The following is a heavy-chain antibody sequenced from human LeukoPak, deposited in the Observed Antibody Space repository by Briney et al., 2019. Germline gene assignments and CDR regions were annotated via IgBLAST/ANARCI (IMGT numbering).Heavy chain of an antibody. D-gene: IGHD2-2*01. CDR3: ARKSQGYCSSTSCYENWFDP. Sequence: ASVKVSCKASGYTFTSYGISWVRQAPGQGLEGMGWISAYNGNTNYAQKLQGRVTMTTDTSTSTAYMELRSLRSDDTAVYYCARKSQGYCSSTSCYENWFDPWGQGTLVTVSS. V-gene: IGHV1-18*01. CDR1: GYTFTSYG. J-gene: IGHJ5*02. CDR2: ISAYNGNT.